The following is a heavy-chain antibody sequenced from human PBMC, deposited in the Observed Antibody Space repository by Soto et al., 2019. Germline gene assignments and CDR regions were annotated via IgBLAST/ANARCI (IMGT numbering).Heavy chain of an antibody. CDR3: ARVDSTYYYDSSGYYYPPPLDY. CDR2: IIPIFGTA. J-gene: IGHJ4*02. D-gene: IGHD3-22*01. CDR1: GGTFSSYA. Sequence: SVKVSCKASGGTFSSYAISWVRQAPGQGLEWMGGIIPIFGTANYAQKFQGRVTITADESTSTAYMELSSLRSEDTAVYYCARVDSTYYYDSSGYYYPPPLDYWGQGTLVTVSS. V-gene: IGHV1-69*13.